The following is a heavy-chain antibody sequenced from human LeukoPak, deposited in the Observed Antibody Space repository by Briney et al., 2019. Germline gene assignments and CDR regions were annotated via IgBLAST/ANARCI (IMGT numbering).Heavy chain of an antibody. CDR3: ARHMGYPGSGSYFGY. D-gene: IGHD3-10*01. V-gene: IGHV4-34*01. J-gene: IGHJ4*02. Sequence: SETLSLTCAVYGGSFSGYYWSWIRQPPGKGLEWIGEINHSGSTNYNPSLKSRVTISVDTSKNQFSLKLSSVTAADTAVYYCARHMGYPGSGSYFGYWGQGTLVTVSS. CDR2: INHSGST. CDR1: GGSFSGYY.